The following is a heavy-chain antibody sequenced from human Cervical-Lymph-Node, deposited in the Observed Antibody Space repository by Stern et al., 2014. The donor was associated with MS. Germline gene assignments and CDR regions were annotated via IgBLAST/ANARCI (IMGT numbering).Heavy chain of an antibody. V-gene: IGHV3-66*02. CDR3: ATRNIGTRGY. J-gene: IGHJ4*02. CDR1: GFTVSNNY. D-gene: IGHD6-6*01. CDR2: IYSGGNT. Sequence: EDQLVESGGGLVQPGGSLRLSCAASGFTVSNNYMTWVRQGPGMGLEWVSLIYSGGNTYDADAVKGRFTISRDNSKNTLYLQMNSLRPEDTAVYYCATRNIGTRGYWGQGALVTVSS.